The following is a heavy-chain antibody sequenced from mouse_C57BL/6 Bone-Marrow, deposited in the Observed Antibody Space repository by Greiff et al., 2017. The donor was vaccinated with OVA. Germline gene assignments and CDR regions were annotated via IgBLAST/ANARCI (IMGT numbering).Heavy chain of an antibody. D-gene: IGHD2-5*01. CDR3: ARREGYYSNFTLYYYAMDY. V-gene: IGHV2-2*01. J-gene: IGHJ4*01. CDR2: IWSGGST. CDR1: GFSLTSYG. Sequence: QVQLKESGPGLVQPSQSLSITCTVSGFSLTSYGVHWVRQSPGKGLEWLGVIWSGGSTDYNAAFISRLSISKDNSKSQVFFKMNSLQADDTAIYYCARREGYYSNFTLYYYAMDYWGQGTSVTVSS.